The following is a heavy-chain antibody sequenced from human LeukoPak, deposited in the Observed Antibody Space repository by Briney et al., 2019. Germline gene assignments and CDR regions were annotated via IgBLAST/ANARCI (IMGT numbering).Heavy chain of an antibody. CDR2: IIPIFGTT. J-gene: IGHJ5*02. D-gene: IGHD3-22*01. Sequence: SVKVSRKHSRGTFRRYATSWVRHAPGQGLEWMGGIIPIFGTTHYAQKFQGRVTITAEESTSTAYMGLRSLRSEDRAFYYCARVDFDTSWNNWFDPWGQGTLVTVSS. CDR3: ARVDFDTSWNNWFDP. CDR1: RGTFRRYA. V-gene: IGHV1-69*13.